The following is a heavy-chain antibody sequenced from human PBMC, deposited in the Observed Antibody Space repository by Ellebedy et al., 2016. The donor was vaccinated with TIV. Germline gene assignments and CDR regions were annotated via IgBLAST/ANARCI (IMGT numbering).Heavy chain of an antibody. CDR2: INWNGGST. CDR1: GFTFSSYW. J-gene: IGHJ4*02. Sequence: GESLKISXAASGFTFSSYWMSWVRQAPGKGLEWVSGINWNGGSTGYADSVKGRFTISRDNAKNSLYLQMNSLRAEDTALYYCAKGDIVVVPAAYTFDYWGQGTLVTVSS. CDR3: AKGDIVVVPAAYTFDY. V-gene: IGHV3-20*04. D-gene: IGHD2-2*01.